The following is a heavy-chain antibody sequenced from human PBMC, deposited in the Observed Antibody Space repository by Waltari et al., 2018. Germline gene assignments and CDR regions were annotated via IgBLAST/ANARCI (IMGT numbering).Heavy chain of an antibody. J-gene: IGHJ4*02. CDR3: ARDHDYSNYFDY. CDR2: ISVIGSYI. Sequence: EGQLVESEGGLVKPGGSLRLSCAASGFTFITYSMNWVRRAPGKGLDWFSSISVIGSYIYYADSVKGRFTISRDNAKNSLYLQMNSLTAEDTAVYYCARDHDYSNYFDYWGQGTLVTVSS. V-gene: IGHV3-21*06. D-gene: IGHD4-4*01. CDR1: GFTFITYS.